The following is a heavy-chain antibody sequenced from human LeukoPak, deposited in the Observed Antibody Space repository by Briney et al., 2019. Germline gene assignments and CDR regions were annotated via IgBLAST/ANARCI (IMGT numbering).Heavy chain of an antibody. D-gene: IGHD6-19*01. Sequence: ASVKVSCKASGYTFTSYYMHWVRQAPGQGLEWMGIINPSGGSTSYAQKFQDRVTMTRDTSISTAYMERSRLRSDDTAVYYCARNRWEQWLGQGFDYWGQGTLVTVSS. CDR3: ARNRWEQWLGQGFDY. V-gene: IGHV1-46*01. J-gene: IGHJ4*02. CDR1: GYTFTSYY. CDR2: INPSGGST.